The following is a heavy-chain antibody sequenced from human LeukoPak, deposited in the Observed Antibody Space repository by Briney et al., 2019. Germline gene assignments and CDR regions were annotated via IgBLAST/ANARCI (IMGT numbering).Heavy chain of an antibody. V-gene: IGHV1-46*01. D-gene: IGHD3-3*01. CDR2: INPSGGST. CDR1: GYTFTSYY. Sequence: ASVKASCKASGYTFTSYYMHWVRQAPGQGLEWMGIINPSGGSTSYTQNFQSRVTMTRDTSTSTAYMELSSLRSEDTAVYYCARDIAFGVVNYWFDPWGQGTLVTVSS. CDR3: ARDIAFGVVNYWFDP. J-gene: IGHJ5*02.